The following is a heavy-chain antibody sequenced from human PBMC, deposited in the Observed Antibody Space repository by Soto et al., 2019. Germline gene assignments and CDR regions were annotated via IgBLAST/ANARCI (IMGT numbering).Heavy chain of an antibody. V-gene: IGHV6-1*01. CDR3: ARDLLRSIVVVPAAITTVVYYYYGMDV. CDR2: TYYRAKWYN. CDR1: GDSVSSISAS. Sequence: SPTLSLTCDISGDSVSSISASWNWIRQSPSRGLEWLGRTYYRAKWYNDYAVSVKSRITINPDTSKNQFSLQLNSVTPEDTAVYYCARDLLRSIVVVPAAITTVVYYYYGMDVWGQGTTVTVSS. J-gene: IGHJ6*02. D-gene: IGHD2-2*02.